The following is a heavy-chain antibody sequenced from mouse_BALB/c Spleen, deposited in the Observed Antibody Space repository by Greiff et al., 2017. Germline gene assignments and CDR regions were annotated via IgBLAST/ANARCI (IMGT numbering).Heavy chain of an antibody. Sequence: EVKLMESGGGLVQPGGSRKLSCAASGFTFSSFGMHWVRQAPEKGLEWVAYISSGSSTIYYADTVKGRFTISRDNPKNTLFLQMTSLRSEDTAMYYCARSGNYVFDYWGQGTTLTVSS. CDR3: ARSGNYVFDY. V-gene: IGHV5-17*02. D-gene: IGHD2-1*01. CDR2: ISSGSSTI. CDR1: GFTFSSFG. J-gene: IGHJ2*01.